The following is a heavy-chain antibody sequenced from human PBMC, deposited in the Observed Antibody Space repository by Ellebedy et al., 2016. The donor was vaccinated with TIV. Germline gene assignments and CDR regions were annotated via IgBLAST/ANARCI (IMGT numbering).Heavy chain of an antibody. D-gene: IGHD5-18*01. CDR1: GGSISSYY. CDR2: IYYSGST. CDR3: ASYSYGYFNY. Sequence: SETLSLXXTVSGGSISSYYWSWIRQPPGKGLEWIGYIYYSGSTNYNPSLKSRVTISVDTSKNQFSLKLSSVTAADTAVYYCASYSYGYFNYWGQGTLVTVSS. J-gene: IGHJ4*02. V-gene: IGHV4-59*01.